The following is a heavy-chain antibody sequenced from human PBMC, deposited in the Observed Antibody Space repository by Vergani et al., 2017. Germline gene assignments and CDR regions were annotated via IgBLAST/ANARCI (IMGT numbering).Heavy chain of an antibody. CDR3: ARDRSGSLFDY. CDR1: GASIRNYY. D-gene: IGHD1-26*01. V-gene: IGHV4-59*01. J-gene: IGHJ4*02. Sequence: QVQLQESGPGLGQPSETLSLTCAVSGASIRNYYWSWIRQPPGKGLEWIGYVYYNGNTNYNPSLKSRVTMAVDTPKNQFSLKLSSVTAADTAVYYCARDRSGSLFDYWGQGTLVTVSS. CDR2: VYYNGNT.